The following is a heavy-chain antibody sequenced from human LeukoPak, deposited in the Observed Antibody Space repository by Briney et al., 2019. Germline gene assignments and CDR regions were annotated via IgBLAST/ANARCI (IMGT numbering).Heavy chain of an antibody. CDR1: GYTFTSYG. Sequence: GASVTVSCKASGYTFTSYGISWVRQAPGQGLEWMGWISAYNGNTNYAQKHQGRVTVTTDTSTSTAYMELRSLRSDATAVYYCARVTYSSGWLGHNWFDPWGQGTLVTVSS. CDR3: ARVTYSSGWLGHNWFDP. D-gene: IGHD6-19*01. J-gene: IGHJ5*02. CDR2: ISAYNGNT. V-gene: IGHV1-18*01.